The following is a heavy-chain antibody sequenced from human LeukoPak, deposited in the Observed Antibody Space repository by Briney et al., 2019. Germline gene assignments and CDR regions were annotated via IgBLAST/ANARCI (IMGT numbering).Heavy chain of an antibody. Sequence: GGSLRLSCAASGFTFSSNYLSWVRQAPGKGLEWVSVIYSGGSTYYADSVKGRFTISRDNSKNTLYLQMNSLRAEDTAMYYCARAKQGYSYGTFDYWGQGALVTVSS. V-gene: IGHV3-53*01. CDR1: GFTFSSNY. D-gene: IGHD5-18*01. CDR2: IYSGGST. J-gene: IGHJ4*02. CDR3: ARAKQGYSYGTFDY.